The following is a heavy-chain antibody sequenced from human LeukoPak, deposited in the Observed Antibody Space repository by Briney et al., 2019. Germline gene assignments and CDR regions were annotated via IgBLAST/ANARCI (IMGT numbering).Heavy chain of an antibody. V-gene: IGHV3-21*04. CDR3: AKEVRESAWFYFDY. Sequence: GGSLRLSCAASGFTFSSYSMNWVRRAPGKGLEWVSSISSSSSYIYYADSVKGRFTISRDNAKNSLYLQMNSLSAEDTAVYYCAKEVRESAWFYFDYWGQGTLATVSS. CDR1: GFTFSSYS. J-gene: IGHJ4*02. CDR2: ISSSSSYI. D-gene: IGHD3-10*01.